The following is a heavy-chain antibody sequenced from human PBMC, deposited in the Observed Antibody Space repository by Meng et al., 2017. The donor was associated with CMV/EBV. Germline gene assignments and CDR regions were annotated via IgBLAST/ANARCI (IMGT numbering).Heavy chain of an antibody. D-gene: IGHD6-13*01. CDR3: AREFYIAAAAYFDY. Sequence: SGFTFSSYVMHWVRQAPGKGLEWVAVISYDGSNKYYADSVKGRFTISRDNSKNTLYLQMNSLRPEDTAEYYCAREFYIAAAAYFDYWGQGSLVTVSS. CDR1: GFTFSSYV. CDR2: ISYDGSNK. V-gene: IGHV3-30-3*01. J-gene: IGHJ4*02.